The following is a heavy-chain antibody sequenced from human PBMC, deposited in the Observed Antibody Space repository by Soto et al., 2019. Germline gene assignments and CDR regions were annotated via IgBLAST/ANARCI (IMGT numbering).Heavy chain of an antibody. CDR3: VHPRSTVQIPPT. J-gene: IGHJ5*02. D-gene: IGHD4-17*01. V-gene: IGHV1-18*01. CDR1: GYTFFTYD. CDR2: ISTYSGDT. Sequence: ASVKVSCKASGYTFFTYDISWVRQAPGQGLEWMGWISTYSGDTKYAQKFQGRVTMTTDTSTTTAYLELRSLRAVDTAVYYCVHPRSTVQIPPTWGQGTLVTVSS.